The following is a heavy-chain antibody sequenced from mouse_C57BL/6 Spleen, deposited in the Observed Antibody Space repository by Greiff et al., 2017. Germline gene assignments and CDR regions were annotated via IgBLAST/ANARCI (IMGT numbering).Heavy chain of an antibody. V-gene: IGHV8-8*01. J-gene: IGHJ2*01. Sequence: QVQLKESGPGILQPSQTLSLTCSFSGFSLSTFGMGVGWIRQPSGKGLEWLAHIWWDDDKYYNPALKSRLTISKDTSKNQVFLKIANVDTADTATYYCARPTKIYYGSSYSYCFDYWGQGTTLTVSS. CDR1: GFSLSTFGMG. CDR2: IWWDDDK. CDR3: ARPTKIYYGSSYSYCFDY. D-gene: IGHD1-1*01.